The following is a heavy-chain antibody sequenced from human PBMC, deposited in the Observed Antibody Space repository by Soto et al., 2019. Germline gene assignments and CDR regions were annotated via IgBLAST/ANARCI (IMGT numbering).Heavy chain of an antibody. CDR1: GGSISSSSYY. CDR2: IYYSGST. CDR3: ARRSVTGAVALGGWFDP. D-gene: IGHD6-19*01. Sequence: PSETLSLTCTVSGGSISSSSYYWGWIRQPPGKGLEWIGSIYYSGSTYYNPSLKSRVTISVDTSKNQFSLKLSSVTAADTAVYYCARRSVTGAVALGGWFDPWGQGTLVTVSS. V-gene: IGHV4-39*01. J-gene: IGHJ5*02.